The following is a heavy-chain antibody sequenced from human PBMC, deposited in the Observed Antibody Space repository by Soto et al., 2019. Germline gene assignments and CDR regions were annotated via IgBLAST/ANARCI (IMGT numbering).Heavy chain of an antibody. V-gene: IGHV5-51*01. CDR3: AAGYDTGLDAFDI. CDR1: GYNFANYW. CDR2: IFPGDSDT. J-gene: IGHJ3*02. Sequence: GESLKISCKGSGYNFANYWIGWVRQMPGKGLEWMGMIFPGDSDTKKSPSLQGQITMSVDKSNSSAYLQWRSLKASDTAMHYCAAGYDTGLDAFDIWGQGTMVTVSS. D-gene: IGHD3-22*01.